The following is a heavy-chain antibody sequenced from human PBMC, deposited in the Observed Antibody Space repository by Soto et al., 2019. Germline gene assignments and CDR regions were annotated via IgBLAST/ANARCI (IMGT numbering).Heavy chain of an antibody. CDR3: AKGGLYNSSWYEGY. CDR1: VFTFSSHA. J-gene: IGHJ4*02. Sequence: RGSLVPSCGASVFTFSSHAMNCVRQAPGKGLEWVSAISDSGGSTYYADSVKGRFAISRDNSKNTLDLQLKSLTADDTAVYYCAKGGLYNSSWYEGYWGQGTLVTVSS. CDR2: ISDSGGST. V-gene: IGHV3-23*01. D-gene: IGHD6-13*01.